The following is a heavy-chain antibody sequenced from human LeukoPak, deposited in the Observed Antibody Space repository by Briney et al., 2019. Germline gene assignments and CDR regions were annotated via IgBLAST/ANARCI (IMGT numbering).Heavy chain of an antibody. V-gene: IGHV3-23*01. CDR1: GFTFSSYA. CDR2: ISGSGGST. D-gene: IGHD6-13*01. CDR3: ATTAAGTVIDFDY. J-gene: IGHJ4*02. Sequence: GGALRLSCAASGFTFSSYAMSWVRPAPGKGLDGVSPISGSGGSTYYADSVKGRFTISRDNSKNTLYLQMNSLRAEDTAVYYCATTAAGTVIDFDYWGQGTLVTVSS.